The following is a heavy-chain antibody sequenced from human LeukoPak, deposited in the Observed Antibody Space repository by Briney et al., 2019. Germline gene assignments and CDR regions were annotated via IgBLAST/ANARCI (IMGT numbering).Heavy chain of an antibody. CDR2: INHSGST. J-gene: IGHJ4*02. Sequence: SETLSLTCAVYGGSFSGYYWSWIRQPPGKGLEWIGEINHSGSTNYNPSLKSRVTMSVDTSKNQFSLKLSSVTAADTAVYYCAANDYGDFSRFDYWGQGTLVTVSS. CDR3: AANDYGDFSRFDY. V-gene: IGHV4-34*01. D-gene: IGHD4-17*01. CDR1: GGSFSGYY.